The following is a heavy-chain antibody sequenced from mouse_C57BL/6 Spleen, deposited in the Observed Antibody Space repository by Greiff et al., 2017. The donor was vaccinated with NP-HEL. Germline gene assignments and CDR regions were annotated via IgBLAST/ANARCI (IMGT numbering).Heavy chain of an antibody. Sequence: QVQLQQPGAELVMPGASVKLSCKASGYTFTSYWMHWVKQRPGQGLEWIGEIDPSDSYTNYNQKFKGKSTLTVDKSSSTAYMQLSSLTSEDSAVYYCARSDGSSVYYCDYWGQGTTLTVSS. CDR3: ARSDGSSVYYCDY. J-gene: IGHJ2*01. V-gene: IGHV1-69*01. CDR2: IDPSDSYT. D-gene: IGHD1-1*01. CDR1: GYTFTSYW.